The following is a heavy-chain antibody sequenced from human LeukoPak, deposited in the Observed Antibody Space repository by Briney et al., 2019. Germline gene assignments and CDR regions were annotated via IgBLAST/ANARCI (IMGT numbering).Heavy chain of an antibody. Sequence: GGSLRLSCAASGFTFSSYWMRWVRQAPGKGLVWVSRINSDGSSTSYADSVKGRFTISRDNAKNTLYLQMNSLRAEDTAVYYCARGYYYDSSGYYTGLGYAFDIWGQGTMVTVSS. CDR3: ARGYYYDSSGYYTGLGYAFDI. J-gene: IGHJ3*02. D-gene: IGHD3-22*01. CDR1: GFTFSSYW. CDR2: INSDGSST. V-gene: IGHV3-74*01.